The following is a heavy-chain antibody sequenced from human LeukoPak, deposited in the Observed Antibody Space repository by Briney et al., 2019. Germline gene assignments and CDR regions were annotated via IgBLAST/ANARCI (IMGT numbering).Heavy chain of an antibody. J-gene: IGHJ4*02. Sequence: PSETLSLTCTVSGGSISGYYWSWIRRPPGRRLEYIAYVFYTGATNYNPSLEGRAAISVDTSKNQFSLKVSSVTAADTAIYYCARFSSSTWASDFWGQGILVTISA. CDR3: ARFSSSTWASDF. CDR1: GGSISGYY. V-gene: IGHV4-59*12. CDR2: VFYTGAT. D-gene: IGHD6-13*01.